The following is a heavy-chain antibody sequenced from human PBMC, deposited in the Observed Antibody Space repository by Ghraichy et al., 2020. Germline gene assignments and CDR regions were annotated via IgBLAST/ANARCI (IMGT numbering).Heavy chain of an antibody. J-gene: IGHJ4*02. Sequence: GGSLRLSCVASGFSFSSYDMHWVRQGTGKGLEWVLAIGTAGDTYYPDSVKGRFTISRDNAKGSLFLQMNSLRAGDTAVYYCARARSSGQFDYWGQGTLVTVSS. CDR1: GFSFSSYD. CDR3: ARARSSGQFDY. V-gene: IGHV3-13*04. CDR2: IGTAGDT. D-gene: IGHD6-19*01.